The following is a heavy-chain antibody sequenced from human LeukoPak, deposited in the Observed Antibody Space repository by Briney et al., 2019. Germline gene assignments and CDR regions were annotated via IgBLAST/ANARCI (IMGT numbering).Heavy chain of an antibody. D-gene: IGHD2-2*01. CDR1: GHTFTAYY. CDR3: ATSVYCRSTNCYALFFQH. CDR2: ISPNRGGT. Sequence: GASVKVSCKASGHTFTAYYTLGVRRAPGQGLEWMGWISPNRGGTNYAQKFQGRVTMTRDTSISTAYMELSRLRSDDTAVYYCATSVYCRSTNCYALFFQHWGQGTLVTVSS. V-gene: IGHV1-2*02. J-gene: IGHJ1*01.